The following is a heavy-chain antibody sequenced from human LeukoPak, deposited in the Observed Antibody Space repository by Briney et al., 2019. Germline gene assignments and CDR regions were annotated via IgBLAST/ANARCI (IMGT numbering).Heavy chain of an antibody. D-gene: IGHD5-24*01. J-gene: IGHJ4*02. CDR3: ARGSDLEGSFDY. V-gene: IGHV3-21*01. Sequence: PGGSLRLSCAASRFTFSSYNMNWVRQAPGKGLEWVSSISTISTYIYYADSVKGRFTISRDNAKNAVYLQMNSLRAEDTALYYCARGSDLEGSFDYWGQGTLVTVSS. CDR2: ISTISTYI. CDR1: RFTFSSYN.